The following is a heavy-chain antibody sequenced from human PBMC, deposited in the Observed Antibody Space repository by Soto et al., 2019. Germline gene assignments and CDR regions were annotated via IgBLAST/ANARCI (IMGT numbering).Heavy chain of an antibody. J-gene: IGHJ4*02. Sequence: SETLSLTCDVSGDTISTGGYTWAWIRQPPGKALEWIGHTYHSGNPYYNPSLKSRVIISVDRSKNQFSLKLSSVTAADTAVYYCARVWGYYFDFWGQGALVTAPQ. D-gene: IGHD3-16*01. CDR3: ARVWGYYFDF. CDR1: GDTISTGGYT. V-gene: IGHV4-30-2*02. CDR2: TYHSGNP.